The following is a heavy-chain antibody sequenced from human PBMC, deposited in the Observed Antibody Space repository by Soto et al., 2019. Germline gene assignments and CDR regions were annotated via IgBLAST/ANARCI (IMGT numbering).Heavy chain of an antibody. CDR1: GYTFTSYY. V-gene: IGHV1-46*01. CDR2: INPSGGST. Sequence: QVQLVQSGAEVKKPGASVKVSCKASGYTFTSYYMHWVRQAPGQGLEWMGIINPSGGSTSYAQKFQGRVTMTRDTSTSTVYMELSSLRSEDTAVYYCARDGPPYSYDYYFDYWGQGTLVTVSS. D-gene: IGHD5-18*01. CDR3: ARDGPPYSYDYYFDY. J-gene: IGHJ4*02.